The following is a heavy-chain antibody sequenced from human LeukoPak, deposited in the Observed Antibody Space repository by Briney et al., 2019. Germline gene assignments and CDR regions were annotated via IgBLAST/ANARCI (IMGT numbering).Heavy chain of an antibody. D-gene: IGHD4/OR15-4a*01. CDR2: FSGSGGST. CDR3: ARRPMVPPPYYFDG. CDR1: GFTFSSYA. J-gene: IGHJ4*02. Sequence: PGGSLRLSCAASGFTFSSYAMNWVRQAPGKGPEWVSGFSGSGGSTYYAGSVRGRFTISRDNSKNMLYLQMNSLRAGDTAVYYCARRPMVPPPYYFDGWGRGTLVTVSS. V-gene: IGHV3-23*01.